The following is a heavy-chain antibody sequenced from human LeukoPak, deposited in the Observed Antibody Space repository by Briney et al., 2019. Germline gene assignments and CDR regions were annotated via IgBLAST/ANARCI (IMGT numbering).Heavy chain of an antibody. CDR1: GFTFGTYW. CDR2: INSDGGTT. D-gene: IGHD2-15*01. CDR3: ARGADGVSSNSRGWFDP. J-gene: IGHJ5*02. V-gene: IGHV3-74*01. Sequence: GGSLRLSCGASGFTFGTYWMHWVRQAPGKGLVWVSGINSDGGTTTYADSVKGRFTISRDNAKNSLYLQMNSLRAEDTAVYYCARGADGVSSNSRGWFDPWGQGTLVTVSS.